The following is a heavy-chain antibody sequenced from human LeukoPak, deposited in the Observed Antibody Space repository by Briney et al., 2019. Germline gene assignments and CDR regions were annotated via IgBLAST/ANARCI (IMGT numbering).Heavy chain of an antibody. Sequence: SETLSLTCAVYGGSFSGYYWSWIRQPPGKGLEWIGEINHSGSTNYNPSLQSRVTISGDTSNNQVSLKLTSVTAADTAVYYCARGMGGTWFDPWGQGTLVTVSS. J-gene: IGHJ5*02. CDR3: ARGMGGTWFDP. D-gene: IGHD1-26*01. CDR1: GGSFSGYY. V-gene: IGHV4-34*01. CDR2: INHSGST.